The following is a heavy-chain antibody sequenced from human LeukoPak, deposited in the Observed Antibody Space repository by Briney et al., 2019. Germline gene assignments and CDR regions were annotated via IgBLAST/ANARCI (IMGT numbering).Heavy chain of an antibody. CDR1: GYTFTNYD. CDR2: ISAYNGNT. D-gene: IGHD3-3*01. CDR3: ARDTITIFGVVRYYYYGMDV. J-gene: IGHJ6*02. V-gene: IGHV1-18*01. Sequence: GASVKVSCKASGYTFTNYDIHWVRQAPGQGLEWMGWISAYNGNTNYAQKLQGRVTMTTDTSTSTAYMELRSLRSDDTAVYYCARDTITIFGVVRYYYYGMDVWGQGTTVTVSS.